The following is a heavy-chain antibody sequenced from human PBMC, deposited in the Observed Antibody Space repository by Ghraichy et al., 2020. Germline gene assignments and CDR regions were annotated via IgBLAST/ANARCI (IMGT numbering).Heavy chain of an antibody. V-gene: IGHV4-34*01. CDR2: INHSGST. D-gene: IGHD1-14*01. CDR1: GGSFSAYY. Sequence: SETLSLTCAVYGGSFSAYYWSWIRQPPGKGLEWIGEINHSGSTNYNQALKSRVTISVDTSKNQFSLKLSSVTAADTAVYYCARGGRAVPGRWIDPWGQGTLVTVSS. J-gene: IGHJ5*02. CDR3: ARGGRAVPGRWIDP.